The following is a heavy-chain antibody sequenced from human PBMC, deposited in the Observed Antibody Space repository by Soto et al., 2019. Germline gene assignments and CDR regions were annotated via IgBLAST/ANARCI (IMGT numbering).Heavy chain of an antibody. J-gene: IGHJ5*02. CDR1: GGSFSGYY. CDR2: INHSGST. CDR3: AINKTYYYDSSGYSDFGFDP. Sequence: QVQLQQWGAGLLKPSETLSLTCAVYGGSFSGYYWSWIRQPPGKGLEWIGEINHSGSTNYNPSLKSRVTISVDTSKNQFSLKLSSVTAADTAVYYCAINKTYYYDSSGYSDFGFDPWGQGTLVTVSS. D-gene: IGHD3-22*01. V-gene: IGHV4-34*01.